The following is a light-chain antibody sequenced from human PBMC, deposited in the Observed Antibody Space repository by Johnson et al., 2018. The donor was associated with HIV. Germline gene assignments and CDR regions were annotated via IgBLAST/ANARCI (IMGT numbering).Light chain of an antibody. CDR2: ENN. V-gene: IGLV1-51*02. CDR3: GTWDSSLSSYV. CDR1: SSNIGNNY. Sequence: QSVLTQPPSVSAAPGQKVTISCSGSSSNIGNNYVSWYQQLPGTAPKLLIYENNMRPSGIPDRFSGSKSGTSATLGITGLQTGDEADYYCGTWDSSLSSYVFVLGPKVTVL. J-gene: IGLJ1*01.